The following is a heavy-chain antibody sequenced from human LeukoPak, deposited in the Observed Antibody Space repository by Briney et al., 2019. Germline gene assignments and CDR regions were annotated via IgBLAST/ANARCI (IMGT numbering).Heavy chain of an antibody. CDR1: GYTFTIYY. D-gene: IGHD6-13*01. CDR2: MNPDTGDT. Sequence: ASVTVSFKSSGYTFTIYYMHWVRQAPGQGLEWMGLMNPDTGDTDFAQKFQGRVTMTRDTSINTAYMVLGRLTSDDTAVYYCARGAGSSWFDYWGEGTLVTVSS. CDR3: ARGAGSSWFDY. J-gene: IGHJ4*02. V-gene: IGHV1-2*02.